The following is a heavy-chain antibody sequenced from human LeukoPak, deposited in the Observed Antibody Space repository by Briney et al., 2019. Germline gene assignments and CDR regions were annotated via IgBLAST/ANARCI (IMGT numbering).Heavy chain of an antibody. CDR1: GFTFSSYA. CDR2: ISGSGGST. D-gene: IGHD3-3*01. CDR3: AKGPNFGVVLFDY. J-gene: IGHJ4*02. Sequence: GGSLRLSCAASGFTFSSYAMSWVRQARGKGLEWVSAISGSGGSTYYADSVKGRFTISRDNSKNTLYLQMNSLRAEDTAVYYCAKGPNFGVVLFDYWGQGTLVTVSS. V-gene: IGHV3-23*01.